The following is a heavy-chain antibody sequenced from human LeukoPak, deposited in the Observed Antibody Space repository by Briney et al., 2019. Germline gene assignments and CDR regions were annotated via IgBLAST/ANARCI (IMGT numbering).Heavy chain of an antibody. D-gene: IGHD3-22*01. J-gene: IGHJ4*02. CDR3: ARDYYDSSGYYYAHDY. V-gene: IGHV1-69*05. CDR2: TIPIFGTA. Sequence: SVKVSCKASGGTFSSYAISWVRQAPGQGHEWMGRTIPIFGTANYAQEFQGRVTINTDESTSTADMELSSLRSEDTAVYYCARDYYDSSGYYYAHDYWGQGTLVTVSS. CDR1: GGTFSSYA.